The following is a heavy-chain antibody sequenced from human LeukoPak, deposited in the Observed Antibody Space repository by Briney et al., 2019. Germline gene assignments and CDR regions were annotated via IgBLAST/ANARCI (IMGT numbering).Heavy chain of an antibody. CDR2: INHSGGT. CDR1: GVSINNTKYY. Sequence: SETLSLTCTLSGVSINNTKYYWVWIRQPPGKGLEWIGEINHSGGTNYNPSLKSRVTISEDTSKNQFSLKLSSVTAADTAVYYCARGTMVRGGRTLFGPPLDYWGQGTLVTVSS. J-gene: IGHJ4*02. D-gene: IGHD3-10*01. CDR3: ARGTMVRGGRTLFGPPLDY. V-gene: IGHV4-39*07.